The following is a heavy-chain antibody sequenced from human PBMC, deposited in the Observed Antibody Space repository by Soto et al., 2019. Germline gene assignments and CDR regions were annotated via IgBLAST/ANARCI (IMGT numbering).Heavy chain of an antibody. D-gene: IGHD3-10*01. CDR1: GGSISSGDYY. CDR3: ARDNMVRGVIINHYYGMDV. Sequence: TSETLSLTCTVSGGSISSGDYYWSWIRQPPGKGLEWIGYIYYSGSTYYNPSLKSRVTISVDTSKNQFSLKLSSVTAADTAVYYCARDNMVRGVIINHYYGMDVWGQGTTVTVSS. J-gene: IGHJ6*02. CDR2: IYYSGST. V-gene: IGHV4-30-4*01.